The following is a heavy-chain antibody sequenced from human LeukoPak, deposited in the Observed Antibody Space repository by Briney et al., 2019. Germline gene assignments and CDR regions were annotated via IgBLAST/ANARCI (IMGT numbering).Heavy chain of an antibody. CDR3: AKDHSVAVAGDFDY. J-gene: IGHJ4*02. Sequence: GGPLRLSCAASGFTFSSYAMSWVRQATGKGLEWVSAISGSGGSTYCGDSVKGRFNISRDNSKNTLYLQMNSLRAEDTAVYYCAKDHSVAVAGDFDYWGQGTLVTVSS. D-gene: IGHD6-19*01. V-gene: IGHV3-23*01. CDR1: GFTFSSYA. CDR2: ISGSGGST.